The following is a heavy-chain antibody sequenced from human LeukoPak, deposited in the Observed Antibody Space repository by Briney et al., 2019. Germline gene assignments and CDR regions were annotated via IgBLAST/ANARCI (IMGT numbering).Heavy chain of an antibody. CDR2: TNPNSGNT. CDR1: GYTFTSYD. CDR3: ARGYRCDFWSGYYEWFDP. J-gene: IGHJ5*02. V-gene: IGHV1-8*01. Sequence: GASVKVSCKASGYTFTSYDINWVRQATGQGLEWMGWTNPNSGNTGYAQKFQGRVTMTRNTSISTAYMELSSLRSEDTAVYYCARGYRCDFWSGYYEWFDPWGQGTLVTVSS. D-gene: IGHD3-3*01.